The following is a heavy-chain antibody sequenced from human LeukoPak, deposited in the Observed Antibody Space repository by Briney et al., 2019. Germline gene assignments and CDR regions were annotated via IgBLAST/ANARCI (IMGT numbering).Heavy chain of an antibody. D-gene: IGHD4-23*01. V-gene: IGHV3-21*01. CDR2: ISSSSSYI. J-gene: IGHJ6*02. Sequence: PGGSLRLSCAASGFTFSSYSMNWVRQAPGKGLEWVSSISSSSSYIYYADSVKGRFTISRDNAKNSLYLQMNSLRAQHTAVYYCAREDYGGNSVFGYYYYGMDGWGQGTKVTVSS. CDR1: GFTFSSYS. CDR3: AREDYGGNSVFGYYYYGMDG.